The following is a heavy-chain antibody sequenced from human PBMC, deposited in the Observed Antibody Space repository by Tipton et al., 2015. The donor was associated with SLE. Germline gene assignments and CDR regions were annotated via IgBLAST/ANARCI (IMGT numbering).Heavy chain of an antibody. J-gene: IGHJ4*02. CDR3: ARYANWGQLHYFDY. CDR2: MYHSGST. V-gene: IGHV4-59*12. CDR1: GGSIRNYY. D-gene: IGHD7-27*01. Sequence: TLSLTCTVSGGSIRNYYWSWMRQPPGEGLEWIGQMYHSGSTNYNPSLKSRVTISVDTSKNQFSLKMSSVNAADTAVYYCARYANWGQLHYFDYWGQGTLVTVSS.